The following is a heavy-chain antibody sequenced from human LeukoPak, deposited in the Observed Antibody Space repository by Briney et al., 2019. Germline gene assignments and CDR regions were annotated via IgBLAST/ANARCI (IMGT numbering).Heavy chain of an antibody. CDR3: ARLSKGRYFDYIFDY. Sequence: SETLSLTCTVSGGSVSSTEFYWGWICQPPGKGLQWIGNIYYTGSTYYNPSLNSRVTMSVDTSQNRFSLKMTSVTAADTAVYYCARLSKGRYFDYIFDYWGQGTLVTVSS. J-gene: IGHJ4*02. CDR2: IYYTGST. D-gene: IGHD3-9*01. CDR1: GGSVSSTEFY. V-gene: IGHV4-39*01.